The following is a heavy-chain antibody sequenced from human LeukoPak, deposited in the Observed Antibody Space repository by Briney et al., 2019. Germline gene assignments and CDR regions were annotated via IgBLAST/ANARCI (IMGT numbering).Heavy chain of an antibody. CDR3: AKLWGAYCSSTSCSGHHDY. CDR1: GFTFSDYY. CDR2: ISSSGSTI. D-gene: IGHD2-2*01. J-gene: IGHJ4*02. V-gene: IGHV3-11*01. Sequence: GGSLRLSCAASGFTFSDYYMSWIRQAPGKGLEWVSYISSSGSTIYYADSVKGRFTISRDNAKNSLYLQMNSLRAEDTAVYYCAKLWGAYCSSTSCSGHHDYWGQGTLVTVSS.